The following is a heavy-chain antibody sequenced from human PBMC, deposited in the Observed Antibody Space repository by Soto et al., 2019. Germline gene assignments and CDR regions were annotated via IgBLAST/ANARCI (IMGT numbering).Heavy chain of an antibody. Sequence: GGSLRLSCAASGFTFSDYYMSWIRQAPGKGLEWVSYISSSSSYTNYADSVKGRFTISRDNAKNSLYLQMNSLRAEDTAVYYCARSHDFRYCSGGSCYSLYYYCGMDVWGQGTTVTVSS. D-gene: IGHD2-15*01. CDR1: GFTFSDYY. CDR3: ARSHDFRYCSGGSCYSLYYYCGMDV. CDR2: ISSSSSYT. V-gene: IGHV3-11*06. J-gene: IGHJ6*02.